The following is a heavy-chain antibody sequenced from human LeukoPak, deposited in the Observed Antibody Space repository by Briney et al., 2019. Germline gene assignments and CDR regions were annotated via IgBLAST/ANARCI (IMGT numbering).Heavy chain of an antibody. CDR2: IYYSGST. J-gene: IGHJ4*02. CDR1: GGSISSGDYY. D-gene: IGHD2-2*01. V-gene: IGHV4-30-4*08. CDR3: ARERVVPPEYYFDY. Sequence: TLSLTCTVSGGSISSGDYYWSWIRQPPGKGLEWIGYIYYSGSTYYNPSLKSRVTISVDTSKNQFSLKLSSVTAADTAVYYCARERVVPPEYYFDYWGQGTLVTASS.